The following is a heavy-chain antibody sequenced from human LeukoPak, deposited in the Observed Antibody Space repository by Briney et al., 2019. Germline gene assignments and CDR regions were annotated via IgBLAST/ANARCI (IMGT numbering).Heavy chain of an antibody. CDR3: ARDRGAAAGYFDY. CDR1: GFTFSSYA. D-gene: IGHD6-13*01. Sequence: PGGSLRLSCSASGFTFSSYAMHWVRQAPGKGLEYVSAISSNGGSTYYADSVKGRFTTSRDNSKNTLYLQMNSLRAEDTAVYYCARDRGAAAGYFDYWGQGTLVTVSS. CDR2: ISSNGGST. J-gene: IGHJ4*02. V-gene: IGHV3-64*04.